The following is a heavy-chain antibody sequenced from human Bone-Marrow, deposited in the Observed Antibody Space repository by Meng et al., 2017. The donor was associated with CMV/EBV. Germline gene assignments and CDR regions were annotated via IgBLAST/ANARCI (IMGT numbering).Heavy chain of an antibody. D-gene: IGHD3-3*01. CDR1: GYIFSSYA. CDR3: ARFRVTRSNWYFDL. CDR2: IIPILGIA. J-gene: IGHJ2*01. V-gene: IGHV1-69*10. Sequence: SVKVSCKASGYIFSSYAISWVRQAPGQGLEWMGGIIPILGIANYEQKFQGRVTITADKSTSTAYLELSSLRSEDTAVYYCARFRVTRSNWYFDLWGRGNLVPVSS.